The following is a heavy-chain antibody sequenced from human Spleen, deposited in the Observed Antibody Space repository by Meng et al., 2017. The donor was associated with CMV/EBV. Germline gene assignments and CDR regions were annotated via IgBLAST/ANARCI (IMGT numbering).Heavy chain of an antibody. Sequence: GGSLRLSCAASGFTFDDYGMSWVRQAPGKGLEWVSGINWNGGSTGYADSVKGRFTITRDNAKNSLYLQMNSPRAEDTALYYCATGDSSGYLGLGDPWGQGTLVTVSS. CDR2: INWNGGST. D-gene: IGHD3-22*01. CDR3: ATGDSSGYLGLGDP. CDR1: GFTFDDYG. V-gene: IGHV3-20*04. J-gene: IGHJ5*02.